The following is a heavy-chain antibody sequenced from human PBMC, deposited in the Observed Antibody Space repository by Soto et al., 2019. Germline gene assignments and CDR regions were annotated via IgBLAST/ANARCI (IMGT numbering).Heavy chain of an antibody. J-gene: IGHJ4*02. V-gene: IGHV4-59*01. CDR3: ARIDLDYGDYDY. CDR2: IYYSGST. Sequence: LETLSLTCTVSGGSISSYYWSWIRQPPGKGLEWIGYIYYSGSTNYNPSLKSRVTISVDTSKNQFSLKLSSVTAADTAVYYCARIDLDYGDYDYWGQGTLVTVSS. CDR1: GGSISSYY. D-gene: IGHD4-17*01.